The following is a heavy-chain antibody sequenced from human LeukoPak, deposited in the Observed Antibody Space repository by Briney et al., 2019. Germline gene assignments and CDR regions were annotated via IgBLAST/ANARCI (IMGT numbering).Heavy chain of an antibody. V-gene: IGHV1-2*02. CDR3: ARVGDSSGWDLDY. J-gene: IGHJ4*02. Sequence: ASVKVSCKASGYTFTGYYMHWVRQAPGQGLEWMGWINPNSGGTNYAQKFQGRVTMTRDTSISTAYMELSRLRSDDTAVYYCARVGDSSGWDLDYWGQGTLVTVSS. CDR1: GYTFTGYY. D-gene: IGHD6-19*01. CDR2: INPNSGGT.